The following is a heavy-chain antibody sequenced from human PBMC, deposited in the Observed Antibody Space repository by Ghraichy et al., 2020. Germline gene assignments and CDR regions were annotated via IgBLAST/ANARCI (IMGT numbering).Heavy chain of an antibody. Sequence: ASVKVSCKASGYTFTSYGISWVRQAPGQGLEWMGWISAYNGNTNYAQKLQGRVTMTTDTSTSTAYMELRSLRSDDTAVYYCASSTFTDTVTRDYYYYGMDVWGQGTTVTVSS. CDR3: ASSTFTDTVTRDYYYYGMDV. J-gene: IGHJ6*02. CDR1: GYTFTSYG. D-gene: IGHD4-17*01. V-gene: IGHV1-18*04. CDR2: ISAYNGNT.